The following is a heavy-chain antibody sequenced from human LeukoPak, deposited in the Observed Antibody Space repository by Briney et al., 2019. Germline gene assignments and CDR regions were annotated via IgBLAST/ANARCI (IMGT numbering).Heavy chain of an antibody. CDR2: ISGFNGKT. D-gene: IGHD3-10*01. Sequence: ASVKVSCKTSGYTFSTYGVSWVRQAPGQGLEWMGWISGFNGKTIYAQKVQDRITMTTDTSTNTAFMEVRSLRSDDTAVYYCARESYYYGSGSYTDDAFDIWGQGTMVTVSS. CDR3: ARESYYYGSGSYTDDAFDI. V-gene: IGHV1-18*01. J-gene: IGHJ3*02. CDR1: GYTFSTYG.